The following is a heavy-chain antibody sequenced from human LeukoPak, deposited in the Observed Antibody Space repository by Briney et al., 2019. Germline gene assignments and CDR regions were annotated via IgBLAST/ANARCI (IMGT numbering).Heavy chain of an antibody. CDR3: ARFISWEPFDY. CDR1: GYTFTSYY. J-gene: IGHJ4*02. D-gene: IGHD1-26*01. Sequence: ASVKVSCKASGYTFTSYYMHWVRQAPGQGLEWMGIINPSGGSTSYAQKFQGRVTMTRDTSTSTVYMELSSLRSEDTVVYYCARFISWEPFDYWGQGTLVTVSS. CDR2: INPSGGST. V-gene: IGHV1-46*01.